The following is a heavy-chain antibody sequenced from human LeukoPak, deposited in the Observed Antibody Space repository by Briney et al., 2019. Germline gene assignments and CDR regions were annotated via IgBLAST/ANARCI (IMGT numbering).Heavy chain of an antibody. D-gene: IGHD3-22*01. V-gene: IGHV3-21*01. J-gene: IGHJ4*02. CDR1: GFTFSSYS. Sequence: GGSLRLSCAASGFTFSSYSMNWVRQAPGKGLEWVSSISSSSSYICYADSVKGRFTISRDNAKNSLYLQMNSLRAEDTAVYYCARWRGSGYYVDYWGQGTLVTVSS. CDR3: ARWRGSGYYVDY. CDR2: ISSSSSYI.